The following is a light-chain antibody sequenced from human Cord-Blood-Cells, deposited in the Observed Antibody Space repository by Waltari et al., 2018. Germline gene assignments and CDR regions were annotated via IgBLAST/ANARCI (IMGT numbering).Light chain of an antibody. CDR1: SRDVGGYNY. CDR3: SSYTSSSTPVV. J-gene: IGLJ2*01. Sequence: QSALTQPASVSGSPGQSLPISCAGTSRDVGGYNYVSWYQQHPGKAPKLMIYDVSNRPSGVSNRFSGSKSGNTASLTISGLQAEDEADYYCSSYTSSSTPVVFGGGTKLTVL. CDR2: DVS. V-gene: IGLV2-14*01.